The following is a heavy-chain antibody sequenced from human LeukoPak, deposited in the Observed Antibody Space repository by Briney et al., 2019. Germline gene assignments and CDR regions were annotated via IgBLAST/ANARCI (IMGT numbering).Heavy chain of an antibody. V-gene: IGHV3-7*03. CDR2: IKQDGSEK. D-gene: IGHD6-13*01. Sequence: GGSMRLSCAASGFTFSSYWMSWVRLAPGKVLEWVANIKQDGSEKYYVDSVKGRFTISRDNAKNSLYLQMNSLRAEDTAVYYCASRIAAAGAEYFQHWGQGTLVTVSS. J-gene: IGHJ1*01. CDR3: ASRIAAAGAEYFQH. CDR1: GFTFSSYW.